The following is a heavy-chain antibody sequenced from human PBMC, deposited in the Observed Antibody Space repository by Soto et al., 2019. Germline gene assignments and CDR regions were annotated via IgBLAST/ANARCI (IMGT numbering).Heavy chain of an antibody. CDR1: GDTFNFYS. Sequence: QVQLVQSGAEVKRPGSSVKVSCKASGDTFNFYSINWVRQAPGLGLEWMGRVNPILSMSNYAQRFQGRVTMTAEKSTSTAYMELSGLRSEDTAIYYCATSYGSGYRAFDFCGQGALVTVSS. J-gene: IGHJ4*02. D-gene: IGHD3-10*01. CDR3: ATSYGSGYRAFDF. CDR2: VNPILSMS. V-gene: IGHV1-69*04.